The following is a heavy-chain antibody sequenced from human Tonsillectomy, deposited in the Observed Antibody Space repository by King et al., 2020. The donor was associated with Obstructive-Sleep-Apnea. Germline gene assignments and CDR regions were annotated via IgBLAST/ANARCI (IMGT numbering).Heavy chain of an antibody. Sequence: QLVQSGGGLVQPGRSLRLSCTASGFSFGDHAMSWFRQAPGKGLEWVGFIRSQANGGTPEYAASVKGRFTVSRDDSKSIAYLQMNTLKTEDTAVYYCTRVWVEKATTPRDFWGQGTLVTVSS. D-gene: IGHD5-24*01. CDR1: GFSFGDHA. V-gene: IGHV3-49*03. CDR2: IRSQANGGTP. J-gene: IGHJ4*02. CDR3: TRVWVEKATTPRDF.